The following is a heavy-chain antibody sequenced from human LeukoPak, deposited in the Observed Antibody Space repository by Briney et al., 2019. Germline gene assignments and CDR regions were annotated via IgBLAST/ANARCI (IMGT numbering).Heavy chain of an antibody. CDR1: GYTFTSYY. CDR2: INPSGGST. V-gene: IGHV1-46*01. CDR3: AREGFPPKISDFWSGLGPYYYYGMDV. Sequence: ASVKVSCKASGYTFTSYYMHWVRQAPGQGLEWIGIINPSGGSTSYTQKFQGRVTMTRDTSTSTVYMELSSLRSEDTAVYYCAREGFPPKISDFWSGLGPYYYYGMDVWGQGTTVTVSS. D-gene: IGHD3-3*01. J-gene: IGHJ6*02.